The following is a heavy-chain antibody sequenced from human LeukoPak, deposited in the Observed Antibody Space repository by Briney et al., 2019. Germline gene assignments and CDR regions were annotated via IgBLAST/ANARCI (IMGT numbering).Heavy chain of an antibody. J-gene: IGHJ3*02. Sequence: SETLSLTCTVSGGSMSTYYWTWIRQPPGKGLEWIGYMYYSGSTNYNPSLKSRVTISVDTSNNQLSLKLSSVTAADTAVYYCARGSGNYRGGAFVIWGQGTMVTVSS. CDR2: MYYSGST. D-gene: IGHD1-26*01. CDR1: GGSMSTYY. CDR3: ARGSGNYRGGAFVI. V-gene: IGHV4-59*01.